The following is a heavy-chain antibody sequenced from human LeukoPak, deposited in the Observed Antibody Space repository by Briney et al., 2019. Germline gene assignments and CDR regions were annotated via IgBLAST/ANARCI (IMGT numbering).Heavy chain of an antibody. CDR1: RFTFSSYE. J-gene: IGHJ4*02. CDR3: ARDFDYYDSSGYYFDY. Sequence: GGSLRLSCAASRFTFSSYEMNWVRQAPGKGLEWVSYISSSSSTIYYADSVKGRFTISRDNAKNSLYLQMNSLRAEDTAVYYCARDFDYYDSSGYYFDYWGQGTLVTVSS. CDR2: ISSSSSTI. D-gene: IGHD3-22*01. V-gene: IGHV3-48*01.